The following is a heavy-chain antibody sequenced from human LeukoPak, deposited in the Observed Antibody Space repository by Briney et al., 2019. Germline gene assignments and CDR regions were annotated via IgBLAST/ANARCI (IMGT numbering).Heavy chain of an antibody. V-gene: IGHV1-2*06. CDR1: GGTFSSYA. CDR3: ARADRFLFDY. Sequence: ASVKVSCKASGGTFSSYAISWVRQAPGQGLEWMGRINPNSGGTNYAQKFQGRVTMTRDTSISTAYMELSRLRSDDTAVYYCARADRFLFDYWGQGTLVTVSS. CDR2: INPNSGGT. J-gene: IGHJ4*02. D-gene: IGHD2/OR15-2a*01.